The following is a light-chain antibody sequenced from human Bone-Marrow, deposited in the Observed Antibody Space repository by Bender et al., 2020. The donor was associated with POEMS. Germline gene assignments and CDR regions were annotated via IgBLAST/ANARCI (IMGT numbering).Light chain of an antibody. V-gene: IGLV1-44*01. CDR1: SSNIGAHA. J-gene: IGLJ2*01. Sequence: QSVLTQPPSASGTPGQRVTISCSGGSSNIGAHAVNWYQHLPGTAPKLLIYSSHRRPSEVPDRFSGSRSGTSASLAISGLQSEDEADYYCCSYAGGSTRVFGGGTKLTVL. CDR3: CSYAGGSTRV. CDR2: SSH.